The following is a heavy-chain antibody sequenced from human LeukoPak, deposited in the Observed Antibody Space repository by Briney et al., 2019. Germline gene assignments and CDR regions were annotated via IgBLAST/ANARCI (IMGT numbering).Heavy chain of an antibody. Sequence: SETLSLTCTVSGGSINSSSYYWGWIRQPPGKGLEWIGSIYYSGSTYYNPSLKSRVTISVDTSKNQFSLKLSSVTAADTALYYCARGSASGYYPIDYWGQGNLVTVSS. CDR1: GGSINSSSYY. V-gene: IGHV4-39*07. D-gene: IGHD3-3*01. CDR2: IYYSGST. J-gene: IGHJ4*02. CDR3: ARGSASGYYPIDY.